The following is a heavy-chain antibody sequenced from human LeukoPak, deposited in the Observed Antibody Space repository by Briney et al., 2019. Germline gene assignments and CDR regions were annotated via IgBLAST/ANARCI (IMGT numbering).Heavy chain of an antibody. CDR1: GYTFSDYY. V-gene: IGHV1-2*02. Sequence: ASVKVSCKASGYTFSDYYIHWVRQAPGQGLEWMGWINPNSGGTNSAQKFQGRVTMTRDTSISTAYMELSRLRSDDAAVYYCARESFTTVTSATDAFDIWGQGTMVTVSS. J-gene: IGHJ3*02. CDR2: INPNSGGT. CDR3: ARESFTTVTSATDAFDI. D-gene: IGHD4-17*01.